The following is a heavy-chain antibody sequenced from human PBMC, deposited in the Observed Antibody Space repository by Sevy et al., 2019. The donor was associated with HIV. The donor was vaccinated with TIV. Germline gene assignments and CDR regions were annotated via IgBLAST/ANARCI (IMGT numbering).Heavy chain of an antibody. Sequence: GGSLRLSCAASGFTFSTYAMSWFRQAPGKGLEWVSAISASGGDTYYADSVKGRFTISRDNSKNTLFLQMNSLRAGDTALYYCARPGPYTSGYPSDYWGQGTLVTVSS. J-gene: IGHJ4*02. CDR3: ARPGPYTSGYPSDY. CDR2: ISASGGDT. CDR1: GFTFSTYA. V-gene: IGHV3-23*01. D-gene: IGHD3-22*01.